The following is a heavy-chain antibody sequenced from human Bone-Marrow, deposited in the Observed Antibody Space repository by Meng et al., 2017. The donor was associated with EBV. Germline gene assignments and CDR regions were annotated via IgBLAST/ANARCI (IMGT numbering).Heavy chain of an antibody. V-gene: IGHV3-21*01. CDR3: ASHRGY. J-gene: IGHJ4*02. D-gene: IGHD1-14*01. CDR2: ISSSSSYI. CDR1: GFIVSSSY. Sequence: EVQVVESGGGLIQPRGSLRLSCAASGFIVSSSYMSWVRQAPGKGLEWVSSISSSSSYIYYADSVKGRFTISRDNAKNSLYLQMNSRRAEDTAVYYCASHRGYWGQGTLVTVSS.